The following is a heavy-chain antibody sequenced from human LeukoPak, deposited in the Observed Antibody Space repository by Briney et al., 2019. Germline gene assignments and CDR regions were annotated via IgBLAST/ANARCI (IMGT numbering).Heavy chain of an antibody. CDR1: GFTFSSYA. Sequence: PGGSLRLSCAASGFTFSSYAMNWVRQAPGKGLEWVSAISGSGAGTYYADSVKGRFTIPRDNSKDTLYLQMNSLRAEDTAVYYCARESIWLQLHPFDFWGQGTLVTVSS. CDR3: ARESIWLQLHPFDF. J-gene: IGHJ4*02. CDR2: ISGSGAGT. V-gene: IGHV3-23*01. D-gene: IGHD5-24*01.